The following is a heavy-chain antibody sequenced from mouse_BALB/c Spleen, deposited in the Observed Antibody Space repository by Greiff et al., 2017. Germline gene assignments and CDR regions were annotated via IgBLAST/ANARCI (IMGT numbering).Heavy chain of an antibody. J-gene: IGHJ4*01. Sequence: VKLMESGPGLVAPSQSLSITCTVSGFSLTSYGVHWVRQPPGKGLEWLGVIWAGGSTNYNSALMSRLSISKDNSKSQVFLKMNSLQTDDTAMYYCARGGYYVDYAMDYWGQGTSVTVSS. CDR3: ARGGYYVDYAMDY. CDR1: GFSLTSYG. CDR2: IWAGGST. D-gene: IGHD2-3*01. V-gene: IGHV2-9*02.